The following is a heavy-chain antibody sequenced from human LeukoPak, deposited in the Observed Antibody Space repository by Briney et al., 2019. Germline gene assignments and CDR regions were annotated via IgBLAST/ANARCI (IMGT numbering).Heavy chain of an antibody. Sequence: SETLSLTCAVYGGSFSGYYWSWIRQPPGKGLEWIGEINHSGSTNYKPSLKSRVTISVDTSKNQFSLKLSSVTAADTAVYYCARSPRGWWHTPHGMDVWGQGTTVTVSS. D-gene: IGHD2-15*01. V-gene: IGHV4-34*01. J-gene: IGHJ6*02. CDR3: ARSPRGWWHTPHGMDV. CDR1: GGSFSGYY. CDR2: INHSGST.